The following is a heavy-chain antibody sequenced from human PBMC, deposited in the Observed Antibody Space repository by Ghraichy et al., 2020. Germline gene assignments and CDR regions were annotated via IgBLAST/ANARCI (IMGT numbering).Heavy chain of an antibody. CDR3: AKGDG. J-gene: IGHJ4*02. V-gene: IGHV3-30*02. CDR1: GFSLRTYG. Sequence: GGSLRLSCAASGFSLRTYGMHWVRQAPGQGLEWVAFIQFDETQKYYADSVKGRFTISRDVSRNMLYLQMNGLRPEDTAVYYCAKGDGWGQGTLVTVSS. CDR2: IQFDETQK.